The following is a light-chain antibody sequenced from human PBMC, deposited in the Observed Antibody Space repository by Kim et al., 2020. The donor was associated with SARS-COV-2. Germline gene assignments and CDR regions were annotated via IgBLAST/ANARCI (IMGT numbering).Light chain of an antibody. J-gene: IGLJ2*01. CDR1: KIGSKS. CDR2: YDS. Sequence: SYELTQPPSVSVAPGKTARITCGGNKIGSKSVHWYQQKPGQAPVLVIYYDSDRPSGIPERFSGSNSGNTATLTISRVEAGDEADYYCQVWDSSSDHRGVVFGGGTQLTVL. V-gene: IGLV3-21*04. CDR3: QVWDSSSDHRGVV.